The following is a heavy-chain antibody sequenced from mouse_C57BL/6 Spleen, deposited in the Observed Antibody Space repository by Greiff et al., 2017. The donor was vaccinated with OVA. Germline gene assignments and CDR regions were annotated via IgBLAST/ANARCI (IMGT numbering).Heavy chain of an antibody. CDR1: GYAFSSSW. J-gene: IGHJ2*01. CDR3: ARRDYYGSSPVDY. CDR2: IYPGDGDT. D-gene: IGHD1-1*01. V-gene: IGHV1-82*01. Sequence: VQLQESGPELVKPGASVKISCKASGYAFSSSWMNWVKQRPGKGIEWIGRIYPGDGDTNYNGKFKGKATLTADKSSSTAYMQLSSLTSEDSAVYCCARRDYYGSSPVDYWGQGTTLTVSS.